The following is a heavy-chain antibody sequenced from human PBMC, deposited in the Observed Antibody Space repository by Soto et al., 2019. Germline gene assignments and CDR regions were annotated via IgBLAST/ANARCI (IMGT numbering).Heavy chain of an antibody. Sequence: GGSLRLSCAASGFTFDDYAMHWVRQAPGKGLEWVSGISWNSGSIGYADSVKGRFTISRDNAKNSLYLQMSSLRAEDTALYYCAKDIQAARYYYYGMDVWGQGTTVTVSS. J-gene: IGHJ6*02. V-gene: IGHV3-9*01. CDR1: GFTFDDYA. CDR2: ISWNSGSI. CDR3: AKDIQAARYYYYGMDV. D-gene: IGHD6-6*01.